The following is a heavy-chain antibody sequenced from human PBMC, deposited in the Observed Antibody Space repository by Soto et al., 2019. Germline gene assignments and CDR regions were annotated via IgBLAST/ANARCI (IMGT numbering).Heavy chain of an antibody. V-gene: IGHV1-69*13. J-gene: IGHJ2*01. CDR2: IIPIFGTA. CDR1: GGTFSSYA. Sequence: SVKVSCKASGGTFSSYAISWVRQAPGQGLEWMGGIIPIFGTANYAQKFQGRVTITADESTSTAYMELSSLRSEDTAVYYCVRAGGSSSWFFMVGDFDLWGRGTLVTVSS. D-gene: IGHD6-13*01. CDR3: VRAGGSSSWFFMVGDFDL.